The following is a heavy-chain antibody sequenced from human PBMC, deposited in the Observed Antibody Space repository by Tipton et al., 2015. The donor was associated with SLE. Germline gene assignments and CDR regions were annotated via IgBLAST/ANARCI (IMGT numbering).Heavy chain of an antibody. CDR1: GFTFSDYY. J-gene: IGHJ4*02. CDR2: IYHTGNT. V-gene: IGHV4-38-2*01. CDR3: ATGHFDY. D-gene: IGHD1-14*01. Sequence: LRLSCAASGFTFSDYYMTWIRQPPGKGLEWIATIYHTGNTYYNPSLRSRVTVSVDTSKNQFSLKLKSVTAADTAVYYCATGHFDYWGQGRLVTVSS.